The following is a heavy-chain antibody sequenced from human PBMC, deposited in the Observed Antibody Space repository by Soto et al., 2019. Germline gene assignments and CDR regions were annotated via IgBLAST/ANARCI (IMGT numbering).Heavy chain of an antibody. J-gene: IGHJ6*03. CDR1: GFSFSNAW. CDR2: IKSKTDGGTT. CDR3: TTESYYYYMDV. V-gene: IGHV3-15*01. Sequence: PGGSLRLSCAASGFSFSNAWMSWVRQAPGKGLEWVGRIKSKTDGGTTDYAAPVKGRFTISRDDSKNTLYLQMNSLKTEDTAVYYCTTESYYYYMDVWGKGTTVTVSS.